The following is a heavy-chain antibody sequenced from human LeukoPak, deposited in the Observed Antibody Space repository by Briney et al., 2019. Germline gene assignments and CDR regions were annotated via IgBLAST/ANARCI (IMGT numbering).Heavy chain of an antibody. D-gene: IGHD1-26*01. V-gene: IGHV4-39*01. J-gene: IGHJ4*02. Sequence: SETLSLTCTVSGGSISSSSYYWGWIRQPPGKGLEWIGSIYYSGTTSYNPSLKGRVTISVDTSNNQFSLKLNSVTAADTAVYYCASPGVGAFDYWGQGILVSVSS. CDR2: IYYSGTT. CDR1: GGSISSSSYY. CDR3: ASPGVGAFDY.